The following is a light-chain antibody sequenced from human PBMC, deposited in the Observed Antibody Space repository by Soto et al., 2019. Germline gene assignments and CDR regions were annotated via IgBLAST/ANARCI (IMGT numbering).Light chain of an antibody. V-gene: IGLV2-23*01. CDR3: CSYAGSSTYV. Sequence: QSALTQPASVSGSPGQSITISCTGTSSDVGSYNHVSWYQQHPGKAPKLMIYEGSKRPSGVSNRFSGSKSGNTASLTISGLQAEDEADYYCCSYAGSSTYVFGTGTKV. CDR1: SSDVGSYNH. CDR2: EGS. J-gene: IGLJ1*01.